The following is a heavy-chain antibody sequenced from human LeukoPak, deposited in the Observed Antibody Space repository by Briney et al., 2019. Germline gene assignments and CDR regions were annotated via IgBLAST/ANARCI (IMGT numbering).Heavy chain of an antibody. D-gene: IGHD3-22*01. J-gene: IGHJ4*02. CDR1: GYTFTGYY. Sequence: GASVKVSCRASGYTFTGYYMHWVRQAPGQGLEWMGWINPNSGGTNYAQKFQGRATMTRDTSISTAYMELSRLRSDDTAVYYCARVYYFDSSGYTLDYWGQGTLVTVSS. CDR2: INPNSGGT. V-gene: IGHV1-2*02. CDR3: ARVYYFDSSGYTLDY.